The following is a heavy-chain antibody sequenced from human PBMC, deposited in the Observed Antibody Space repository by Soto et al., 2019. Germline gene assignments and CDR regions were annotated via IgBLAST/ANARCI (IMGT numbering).Heavy chain of an antibody. D-gene: IGHD4-4*01. CDR1: GFTFSSYA. Sequence: QVQLVESGGGVVQPGRSLRLSCAASGFTFSSYAMHWVRQAPGKGLEWVAVISYDGSNKYYADSLKGRFTISRDNSKNTLCLQMNSVRAEETAVYYCARALWRDDYNWGYFDHWGRGTLVTVSS. CDR2: ISYDGSNK. CDR3: ARALWRDDYNWGYFDH. J-gene: IGHJ2*01. V-gene: IGHV3-30-3*01.